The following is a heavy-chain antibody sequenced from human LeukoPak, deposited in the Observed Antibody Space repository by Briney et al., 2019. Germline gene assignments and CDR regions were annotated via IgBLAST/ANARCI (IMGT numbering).Heavy chain of an antibody. D-gene: IGHD3-22*01. J-gene: IGHJ5*02. CDR2: IYYSGST. CDR3: AVVSNWFDP. Sequence: PSETLSLTCTVSGGSISSSSYYWGWIRQPPGKGLEWIGSIYYSGSTYYNPSLKSRVTISVDTSKNQSSLKLSSVTAADTAVYYCAVVSNWFDPWGQGTLVTVSS. CDR1: GGSISSSSYY. V-gene: IGHV4-39*07.